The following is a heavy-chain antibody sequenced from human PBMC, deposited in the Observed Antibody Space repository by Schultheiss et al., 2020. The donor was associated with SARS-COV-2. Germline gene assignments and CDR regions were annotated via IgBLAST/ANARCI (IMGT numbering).Heavy chain of an antibody. V-gene: IGHV4-31*03. D-gene: IGHD4-17*01. Sequence: SQTLSLTCPVSGGSISSGAYYWSWIRQHPGKGLEWIGYIFYIGSTYYNPSLKSRVTISVDTSRNQFSLKLSSVTAADTAVYYCARDSNYGDYESRGLDVWGQGTTVTVSS. J-gene: IGHJ6*02. CDR1: GGSISSGAYY. CDR2: IFYIGST. CDR3: ARDSNYGDYESRGLDV.